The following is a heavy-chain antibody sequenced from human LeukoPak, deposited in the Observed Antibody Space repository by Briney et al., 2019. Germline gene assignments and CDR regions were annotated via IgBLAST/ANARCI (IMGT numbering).Heavy chain of an antibody. Sequence: GGSLRLSCAASGFSIKNYWMHWVRQAPGKGLVWVSQINGDGSSITYVDSVKGRFTISRDNAQNSLFLQMNSLRAEDTALYYCARILRLHTPRASDIWGQGTMVTVSS. CDR2: INGDGSSI. V-gene: IGHV3-74*01. J-gene: IGHJ3*02. D-gene: IGHD5-24*01. CDR1: GFSIKNYW. CDR3: ARILRLHTPRASDI.